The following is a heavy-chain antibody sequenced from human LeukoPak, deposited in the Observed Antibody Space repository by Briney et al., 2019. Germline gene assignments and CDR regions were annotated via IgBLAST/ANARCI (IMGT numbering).Heavy chain of an antibody. CDR1: GGSISSGSYY. CDR3: ARGGFKCSSTSCYTAYFDY. Sequence: SQTMSLTCTVYGGSISSGSYYWNWIRQPAGKGLEWIGRIYTSGSTNYNPSLKSRVTISVDTSKNQFSLKLSSVTAADTAVYYCARGGFKCSSTSCYTAYFDYWGQGTLVTVSS. J-gene: IGHJ4*02. D-gene: IGHD2-2*02. CDR2: IYTSGST. V-gene: IGHV4-61*02.